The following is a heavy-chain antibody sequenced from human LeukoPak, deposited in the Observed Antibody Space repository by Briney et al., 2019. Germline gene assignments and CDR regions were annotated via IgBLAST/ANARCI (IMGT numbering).Heavy chain of an antibody. CDR2: IIPIFGTA. V-gene: IGHV1-69*06. CDR3: ASSLNPYDSSGPGRSAAFDI. Sequence: SVKVSCKASGGTFSSYAISWVRQAPGQGLEWMGRIIPIFGTANYAQKFQGRVTITADKSTSTAYLELSSLRSEDTAVYYCASSLNPYDSSGPGRSAAFDIWGQGTMVTVSS. J-gene: IGHJ3*02. D-gene: IGHD3-22*01. CDR1: GGTFSSYA.